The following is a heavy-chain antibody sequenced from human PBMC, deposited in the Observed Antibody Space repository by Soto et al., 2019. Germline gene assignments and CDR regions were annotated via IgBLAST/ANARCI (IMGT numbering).Heavy chain of an antibody. Sequence: PGGSLRLSCAASGFTFSSYAMHWVRQAPGKGLEWVAVISYDGSNKYYADSVKGRFTISRDNSKNTLYLQMNSLRAEDTAVYYCARDQHCSGGSCYPYNWFDPWGQGTQVTVSS. CDR3: ARDQHCSGGSCYPYNWFDP. D-gene: IGHD2-15*01. CDR1: GFTFSSYA. CDR2: ISYDGSNK. V-gene: IGHV3-30-3*01. J-gene: IGHJ5*02.